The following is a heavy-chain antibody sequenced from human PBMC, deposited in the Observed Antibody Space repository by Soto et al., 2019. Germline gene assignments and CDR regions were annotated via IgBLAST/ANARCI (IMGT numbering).Heavy chain of an antibody. V-gene: IGHV1-69*06. Sequence: SVKVSCKASGGTFSSYAISWVRQAPGQGLEWMGGIIPIFGTANYAQKFQGRVTITADKSTSTAYMELSSLRSEDTAVYYCARDMYCSGGSCYVFDYWGQGTLVTVSS. CDR3: ARDMYCSGGSCYVFDY. CDR2: IIPIFGTA. CDR1: GGTFSSYA. J-gene: IGHJ4*02. D-gene: IGHD2-15*01.